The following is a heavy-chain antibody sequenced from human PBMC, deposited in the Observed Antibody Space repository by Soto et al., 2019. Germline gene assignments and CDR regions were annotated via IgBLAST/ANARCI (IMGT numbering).Heavy chain of an antibody. CDR1: GFTFSSYA. CDR2: ISGSGGST. CDR3: AKDRIVEAMMGHFQH. J-gene: IGHJ1*01. D-gene: IGHD1-26*01. Sequence: EVPLLESGGGLVQPGGSLRLSCAASGFTFSSYAMSWVRQAPGKGLEWVSAISGSGGSTYYPDSVKGRLTISRDNSKNTLYLQMNSLSAEDTAVYYCAKDRIVEAMMGHFQHWGQGTLVTVSS. V-gene: IGHV3-23*01.